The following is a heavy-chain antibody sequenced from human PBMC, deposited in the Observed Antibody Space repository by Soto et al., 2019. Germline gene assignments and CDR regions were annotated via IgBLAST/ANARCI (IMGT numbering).Heavy chain of an antibody. Sequence: SETLSLTCTVSSGSITSVNSYWSWIRQFPGKGLEWIGYIYYSGSSYYNPSLKGRVTISEDTSKKQFSLKLNSVTAADTAVYYCARGSSGWSSIRLDYWGQGTLVTVSS. CDR2: IYYSGSS. J-gene: IGHJ4*02. D-gene: IGHD6-19*01. CDR1: SGSITSVNSY. V-gene: IGHV4-31*02. CDR3: ARGSSGWSSIRLDY.